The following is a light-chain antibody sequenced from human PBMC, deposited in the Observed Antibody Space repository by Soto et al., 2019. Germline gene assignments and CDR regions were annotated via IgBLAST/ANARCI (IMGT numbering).Light chain of an antibody. CDR1: QSVSSSY. CDR2: LAS. CDR3: QQYGSSPPWT. Sequence: EIVLTQSPGTLSLSPGERATLSCRASQSVSSSYLAWYQQKPGQAPRLLIYLASSRATGIPDRFSGSGSGTDFTLTISRPEPEDFAVYYCQQYGSSPPWTFGQGTKVEIK. V-gene: IGKV3-20*01. J-gene: IGKJ1*01.